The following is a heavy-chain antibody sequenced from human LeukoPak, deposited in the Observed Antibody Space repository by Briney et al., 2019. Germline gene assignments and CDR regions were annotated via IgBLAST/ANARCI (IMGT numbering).Heavy chain of an antibody. CDR1: GGSFSGYY. CDR3: AKDKNSGYYFDY. J-gene: IGHJ4*02. V-gene: IGHV4-34*01. CDR2: INHSGST. D-gene: IGHD3-22*01. Sequence: TSSETLSLTCAVYGGSFSGYYWSWIRQPPGKGLEWIGEINHSGSTNYNPSLKSRVTISVDTSKNQFSLKLSSVTAADTAVYYCAKDKNSGYYFDYWGQGTLVTVSS.